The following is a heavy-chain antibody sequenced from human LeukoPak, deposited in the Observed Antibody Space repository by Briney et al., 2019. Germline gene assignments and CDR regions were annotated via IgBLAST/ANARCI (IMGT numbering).Heavy chain of an antibody. V-gene: IGHV3-11*01. CDR2: ISSSGSTI. CDR3: ARKDSSGWSFDY. J-gene: IGHJ4*02. Sequence: GGSLRLSCAASGFTFSDYYMSWLRQAPGKGLEWVSYISSSGSTIYYADSMKGRFTISRDNAKNSLYLQMNSLRAEDTAVYYCARKDSSGWSFDYWGQGTLVTVSS. CDR1: GFTFSDYY. D-gene: IGHD6-19*01.